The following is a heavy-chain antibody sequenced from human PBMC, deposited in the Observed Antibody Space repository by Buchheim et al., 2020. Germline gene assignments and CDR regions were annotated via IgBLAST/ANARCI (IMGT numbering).Heavy chain of an antibody. D-gene: IGHD3-3*01. V-gene: IGHV3-30*18. CDR3: AKGVLRFLEWLPYYYYGMDV. CDR1: GFTFSSYG. CDR2: ISYDGSNK. J-gene: IGHJ6*02. Sequence: QVQLVESGGGVVQPGRSLRLSCAASGFTFSSYGMHWVRQAPGKGLEWVAVISYDGSNKYYADSVKGRFTIARDNSKNTLYLQMNSLRAEDTAVYYCAKGVLRFLEWLPYYYYGMDVWGQGTT.